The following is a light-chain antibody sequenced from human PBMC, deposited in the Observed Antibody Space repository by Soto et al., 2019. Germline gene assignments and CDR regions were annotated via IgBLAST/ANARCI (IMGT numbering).Light chain of an antibody. CDR1: TSDIGTNA. Sequence: QSVLTQPPSASGTPGQRVTVSCSGSTSDIGTNAVNWFQHLPGTAPRLLIYDYNKRPSGVPDRFSGSKSGTSASLAITGLQAEDEADYYCQSYDSSLSGWVFGTGTKVTVL. V-gene: IGLV1-44*01. J-gene: IGLJ1*01. CDR3: QSYDSSLSGWV. CDR2: DYN.